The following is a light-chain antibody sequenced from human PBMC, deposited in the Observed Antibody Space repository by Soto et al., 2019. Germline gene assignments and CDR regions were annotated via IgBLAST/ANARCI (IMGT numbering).Light chain of an antibody. J-gene: IGLJ2*01. CDR2: SNN. Sequence: QAVVTQPPSASGTPGQRVTISCSGSSSNIGSNFVNWYQQLPGTAPKLLIYSNNQRPSGVPDRFSGSKSGTSASLAISGLQSEDEADYYCATWDDRLNGVIFGGGTKLTVL. V-gene: IGLV1-44*01. CDR1: SSNIGSNF. CDR3: ATWDDRLNGVI.